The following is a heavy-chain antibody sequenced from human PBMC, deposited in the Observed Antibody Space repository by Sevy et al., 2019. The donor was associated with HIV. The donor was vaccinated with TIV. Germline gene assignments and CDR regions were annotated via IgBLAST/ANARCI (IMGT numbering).Heavy chain of an antibody. CDR3: ARVNCSGGSCYYYYGMDV. Sequence: GGSLRLSCAASGFTVSSNYMSWVRQAPGKGLEWVSVIYSGGSTSYADSVKGRFTNSRDNSKNTLYLQMNSLRAEDTAVYYCARVNCSGGSCYYYYGMDVWGQGTTVTVSS. D-gene: IGHD2-15*01. CDR1: GFTVSSNY. J-gene: IGHJ6*02. V-gene: IGHV3-53*01. CDR2: IYSGGST.